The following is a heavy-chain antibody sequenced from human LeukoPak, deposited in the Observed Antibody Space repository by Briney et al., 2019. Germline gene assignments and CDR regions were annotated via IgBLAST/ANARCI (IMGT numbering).Heavy chain of an antibody. J-gene: IGHJ4*02. CDR1: GFTFSSYA. D-gene: IGHD6-19*01. Sequence: GGSLRLSCAASGFTFSSYAMTWARQAPGKGLEWVSGISGSGGTTYYADSVKGRFTISRDNSKKTLYLQMNSLRVEDTAVYYCAKDPGYTSGWYNDYWGQGTLVTVSS. CDR3: AKDPGYTSGWYNDY. CDR2: ISGSGGTT. V-gene: IGHV3-23*01.